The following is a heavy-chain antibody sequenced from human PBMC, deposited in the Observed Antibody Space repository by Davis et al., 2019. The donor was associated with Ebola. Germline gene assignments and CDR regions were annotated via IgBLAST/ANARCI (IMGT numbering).Heavy chain of an antibody. CDR1: GFTFTDYY. CDR3: ARGTLVGATGIDY. V-gene: IGHV3-21*01. D-gene: IGHD1-26*01. J-gene: IGHJ4*02. Sequence: GGSLRLSCAASGFTFTDYYMSWVRQAPGKGLEWVSSITGSNSYIYHADSLKGRFTVSRDNARSLLYLEMNSLRAEDTAVYYCARGTLVGATGIDYWGQGTLVTVSS. CDR2: ITGSNSYI.